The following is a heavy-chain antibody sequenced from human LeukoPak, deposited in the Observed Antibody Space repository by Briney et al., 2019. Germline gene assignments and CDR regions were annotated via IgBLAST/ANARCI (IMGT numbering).Heavy chain of an antibody. CDR2: ISSSSDYI. V-gene: IGHV3-21*01. CDR3: ARGNIKFDY. J-gene: IGHJ4*02. CDR1: GFTFSSYI. Sequence: PGGSLRLSCAAPGFTFSSYIMNWVRQAPGKGLEWVSSISSSSDYIYYVDSVKGRFTISRDNAKKSLYLQMNSLRAEDTAVYYCARGNIKFDYWGQGTLVTVSS.